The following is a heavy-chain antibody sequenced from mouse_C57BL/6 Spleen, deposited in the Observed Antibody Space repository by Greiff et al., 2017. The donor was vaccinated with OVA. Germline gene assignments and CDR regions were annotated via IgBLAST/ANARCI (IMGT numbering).Heavy chain of an antibody. CDR2: IYPGDGDT. CDR3: ARSGLYVGDYYAMDY. CDR1: GYAFSSYW. Sequence: QVQLQQSGAELVKPGASVKISCKASGYAFSSYWMNWVKQRPGKGLEWIGQIYPGDGDTNYNGKFKGKATLTADKSSSTAYMQLSSLTSEDSAVYFCARSGLYVGDYYAMDYWGQGTSVTVSS. J-gene: IGHJ4*01. D-gene: IGHD2-3*01. V-gene: IGHV1-80*01.